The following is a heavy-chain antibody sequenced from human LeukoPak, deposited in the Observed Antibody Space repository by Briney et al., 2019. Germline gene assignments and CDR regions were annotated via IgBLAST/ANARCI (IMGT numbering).Heavy chain of an antibody. J-gene: IGHJ6*03. CDR3: ARGMSIAARPEYSSGWYGGGYYYYYMDV. V-gene: IGHV1-2*02. D-gene: IGHD6-19*01. CDR2: INPNSGGT. CDR1: GYTFTGYY. Sequence: ASVKVSCKASGYTFTGYYMHWVRQAPGQGLEWMGWINPNSGGTNYAQKFQGRVTMTRDTSISTAYMELSRLRSDDTAVYYCARGMSIAARPEYSSGWYGGGYYYYYMDVWGKGTTVTVSS.